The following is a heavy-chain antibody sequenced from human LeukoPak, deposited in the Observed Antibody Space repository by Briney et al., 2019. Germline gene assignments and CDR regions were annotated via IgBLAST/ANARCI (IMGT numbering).Heavy chain of an antibody. CDR1: GYTFTSYG. V-gene: IGHV1-2*04. J-gene: IGHJ6*02. CDR2: INPNSGGT. Sequence: ASVKVSCKASGYTFTSYGISWVRQAPGQGLEWMGWINPNSGGTNYAQKFQGWVTMTRDTSISTAYMELGRLRSDDTAVYYCARAPRWLQSLGMDVWGQGTTVTVSS. D-gene: IGHD5-24*01. CDR3: ARAPRWLQSLGMDV.